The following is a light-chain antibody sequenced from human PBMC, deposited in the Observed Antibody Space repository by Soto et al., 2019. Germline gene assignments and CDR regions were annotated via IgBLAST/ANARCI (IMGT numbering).Light chain of an antibody. J-gene: IGKJ4*01. Sequence: IQMTQSPSTRSASVGERVTITCRASQGIRSELGWYQQKPGKAPNLLIYTASTLQSGVPSRFSGSGSGTDFTLTISSLQPEDFATYYCIQDYNYPLTFGGGTKVDIK. CDR1: QGIRSE. V-gene: IGKV1-6*01. CDR2: TAS. CDR3: IQDYNYPLT.